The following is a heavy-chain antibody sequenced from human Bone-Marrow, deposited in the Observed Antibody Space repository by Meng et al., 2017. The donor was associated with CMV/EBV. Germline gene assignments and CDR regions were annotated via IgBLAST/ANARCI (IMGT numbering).Heavy chain of an antibody. CDR3: ARAKDPTTIFGVVTTYSY. J-gene: IGHJ4*02. CDR2: INPNSGGT. V-gene: IGHV1-2*02. CDR1: GYTFTGYY. D-gene: IGHD3-3*01. Sequence: ASVKVSCKASGYTFTGYYMHWVRQAPGQGLEWMGWINPNSGGTNYAQKFQGRVTMTRDTSISTAYMELSRLRSDDTAVYYCARAKDPTTIFGVVTTYSYWGQGTLVTVSS.